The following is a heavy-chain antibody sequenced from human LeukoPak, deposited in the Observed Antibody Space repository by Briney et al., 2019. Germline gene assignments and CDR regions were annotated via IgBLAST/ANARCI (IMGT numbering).Heavy chain of an antibody. J-gene: IGHJ6*02. CDR2: ILYDGSRE. D-gene: IGHD3-10*01. V-gene: IGHV3-30*02. CDR3: VKSSGTEDYGMDA. Sequence: GGSLRLSCVASGFTFNRCGMHWVRHAPGKGLEWVARILYDGSREYYADSVEGRYTIARDNSKNTLYLEMNSLREEDTAVYYCVKSSGTEDYGMDAWGQGTTVTVSS. CDR1: GFTFNRCG.